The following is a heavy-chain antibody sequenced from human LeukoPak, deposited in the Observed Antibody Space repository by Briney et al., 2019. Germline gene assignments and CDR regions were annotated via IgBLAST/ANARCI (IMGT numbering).Heavy chain of an antibody. J-gene: IGHJ6*02. D-gene: IGHD3-9*01. CDR3: ARDIGTYYDILRRYGMDV. V-gene: IGHV3-21*01. CDR2: ISSSSYI. Sequence: PGGSLRLSCAASGFTFSSYSMNWVRQAPGKGLEWVSSISSSSYIYYADSVKGRFTISRDNARNSLYLQMNSLRAEDTAVYYCARDIGTYYDILRRYGMDVWGQGTTVTVSS. CDR1: GFTFSSYS.